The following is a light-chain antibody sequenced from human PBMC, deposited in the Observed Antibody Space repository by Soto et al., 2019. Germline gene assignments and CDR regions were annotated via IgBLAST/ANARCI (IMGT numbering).Light chain of an antibody. Sequence: EIVLTRSPATLSLSPGERATLSCRASQSVSSTFLAWYQQKPGQAPSLLIHAGSTRATGIPARISGSGSGTEFTLTISSLQSEDFAVYYCQQFRNWPWTFGQGTKVDIK. J-gene: IGKJ1*01. CDR2: AGS. V-gene: IGKV3D-15*01. CDR3: QQFRNWPWT. CDR1: QSVSST.